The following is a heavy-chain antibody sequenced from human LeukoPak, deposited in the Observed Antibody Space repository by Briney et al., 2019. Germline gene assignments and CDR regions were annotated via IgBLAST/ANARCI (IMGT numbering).Heavy chain of an antibody. CDR1: GGSISSYY. Sequence: SETLSLTCTVSGGSISSYYWSWIRQPPGKGLEWIGYIYYTGSTNYNPSLKSRVTISIDTSKNQFSLKLSFVTAADTAVYYCARGGWYLDLWGRGTQVTVSS. CDR2: IYYTGST. D-gene: IGHD2-15*01. J-gene: IGHJ2*01. V-gene: IGHV4-59*01. CDR3: ARGGWYLDL.